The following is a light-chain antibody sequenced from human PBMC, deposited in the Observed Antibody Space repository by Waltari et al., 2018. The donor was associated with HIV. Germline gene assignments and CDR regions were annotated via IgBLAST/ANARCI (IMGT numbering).Light chain of an antibody. CDR2: DAS. J-gene: IGKJ2*01. Sequence: DIQMTQYPSSLSASVGDRFTITCQASQDISNYLNWYQQKPGKAPKLLIYDASNLETGVPSRFSGSGSGTDFTFTISSLQPKDIATYYCQQYDNLPRYTFGQGTKLEIK. CDR3: QQYDNLPRYT. CDR1: QDISNY. V-gene: IGKV1-33*01.